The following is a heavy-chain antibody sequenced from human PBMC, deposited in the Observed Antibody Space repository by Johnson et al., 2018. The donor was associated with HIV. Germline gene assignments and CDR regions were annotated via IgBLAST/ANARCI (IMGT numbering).Heavy chain of an antibody. CDR2: INWSSGNI. CDR1: GFTFNAHW. CDR3: ARMGGHHAFDI. J-gene: IGHJ3*02. Sequence: VQLVESGGGLVQPGGSLRLSCAVSGFTFNAHWMHWVRQAPGQGLEWVSGINWSSGNIDYADSVKGRFTISRDNTKNSLYLQMNSLRPEDTALYYCARMGGHHAFDIWGQGTMVTVSS. D-gene: IGHD3-16*01. V-gene: IGHV3-9*01.